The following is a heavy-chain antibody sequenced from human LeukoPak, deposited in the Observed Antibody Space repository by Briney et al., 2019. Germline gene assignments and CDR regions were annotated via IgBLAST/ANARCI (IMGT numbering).Heavy chain of an antibody. J-gene: IGHJ4*02. Sequence: GGSLRLSCAASGFTFSSYGMHWVRQAPGKGLERVAVIWYDGSNKYYADSVKGRFTISRDNSKNTLYLQMNSLRAEDTAVYYCARDSYDFWSGTSMDYWGQGTLVTVSS. CDR3: ARDSYDFWSGTSMDY. V-gene: IGHV3-33*01. CDR2: IWYDGSNK. CDR1: GFTFSSYG. D-gene: IGHD3-3*01.